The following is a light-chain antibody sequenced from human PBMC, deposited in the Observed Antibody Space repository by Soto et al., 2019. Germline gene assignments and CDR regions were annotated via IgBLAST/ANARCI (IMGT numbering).Light chain of an antibody. Sequence: EIVMTQSPATLSVSPGERATLSCRPSQSVSSNLAWYQQKPGQAPRLLIYAASTRATGIPARFSGSGSGTEFTLTISSLQSEDFAVYYCQQYSNWPLTFGGGTKMEIK. CDR2: AAS. CDR3: QQYSNWPLT. V-gene: IGKV3-15*01. CDR1: QSVSSN. J-gene: IGKJ4*01.